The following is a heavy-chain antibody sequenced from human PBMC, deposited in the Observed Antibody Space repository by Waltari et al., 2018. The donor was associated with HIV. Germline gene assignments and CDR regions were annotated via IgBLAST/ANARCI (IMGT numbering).Heavy chain of an antibody. D-gene: IGHD3-22*01. J-gene: IGHJ6*02. CDR1: GFTFSSYD. V-gene: IGHV3-13*01. Sequence: EVQLVASGGGLVQPGGSLRLSCAASGFTFSSYDMHWVRQATGKGLEWVSAIGTAGDTYYPGSVKGRFTISRENAKNSLYLQMNSLRAGDTAVYYCARGGNYYDSSGYSQYYYYGMDVWGQGTTVTVSS. CDR3: ARGGNYYDSSGYSQYYYYGMDV. CDR2: IGTAGDT.